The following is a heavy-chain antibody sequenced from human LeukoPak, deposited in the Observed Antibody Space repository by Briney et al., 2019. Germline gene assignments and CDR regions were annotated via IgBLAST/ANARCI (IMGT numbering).Heavy chain of an antibody. CDR2: IWYDGSNK. Sequence: GGSLRLSCAASGFTFSSYGMHWVRQAPGKGLEWVAVIWYDGSNKYYADSVKGRFTISRDNSKNTLYLQMNSLRAEDTAVYYCAREGGATTRGRPYYFDYWGQGALVTVSS. D-gene: IGHD4-17*01. V-gene: IGHV3-33*01. J-gene: IGHJ4*02. CDR1: GFTFSSYG. CDR3: AREGGATTRGRPYYFDY.